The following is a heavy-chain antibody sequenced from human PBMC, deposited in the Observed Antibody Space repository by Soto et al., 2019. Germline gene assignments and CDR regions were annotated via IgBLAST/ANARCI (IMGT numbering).Heavy chain of an antibody. V-gene: IGHV3-48*01. CDR1: GFFFSSYS. Sequence: EVHLAESGGDLVQPGGSLRLSCAASGFFFSSYSMIWVRQAPGQGLEWVSYISNSGNSIYQADSVKGRFSISRDNAKNSMFLQMDSLRAEDTAVYYCVRILRYFGSGSYPDYWGQGTLVTVSS. D-gene: IGHD3-10*01. CDR2: ISNSGNSI. J-gene: IGHJ4*01. CDR3: VRILRYFGSGSYPDY.